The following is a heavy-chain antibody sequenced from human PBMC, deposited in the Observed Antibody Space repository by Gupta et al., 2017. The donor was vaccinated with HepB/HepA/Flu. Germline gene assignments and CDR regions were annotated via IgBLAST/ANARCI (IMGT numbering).Heavy chain of an antibody. J-gene: IGHJ6*02. CDR1: GFTFDAYA. D-gene: IGHD4-17*01. CDR3: AKDNTVTHYYYYYGMDV. CDR2: ISGDGGST. V-gene: IGHV3-43*02. Sequence: EVQLVESGGGVVQPGGSLRLSCAASGFTFDAYAMHWVRQAPGKGLEWVSLISGDGGSTYYADSVKGRFTISRDNSKNSLYLQMNSLRTEDTALYYCAKDNTVTHYYYYYGMDVWGQGTTVTVPS.